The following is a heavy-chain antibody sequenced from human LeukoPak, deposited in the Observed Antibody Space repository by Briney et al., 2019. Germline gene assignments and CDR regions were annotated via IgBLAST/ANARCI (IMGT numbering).Heavy chain of an antibody. CDR1: GYSFSSYW. J-gene: IGHJ4*02. CDR2: IYPGDSDT. D-gene: IGHD4-17*01. V-gene: IGHV5-51*01. Sequence: GESLKISCKGSGYSFSSYWIGWARQMPGKGREWMGMIYPGDSDTRYSPSFEGQVTISADKSISTAYLQWSSLKASDTAVYYCPSQDGGALYYFDYWGQGTLVTVSS. CDR3: PSQDGGALYYFDY.